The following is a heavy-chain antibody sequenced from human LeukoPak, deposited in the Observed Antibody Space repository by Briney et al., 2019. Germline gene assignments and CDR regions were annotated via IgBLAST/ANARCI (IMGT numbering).Heavy chain of an antibody. V-gene: IGHV3-15*01. CDR3: TTQFYSSSSYH. CDR1: GFIFNNAV. J-gene: IGHJ4*02. D-gene: IGHD6-6*01. CDR2: IKTKTNGGTT. Sequence: GGSLRLSRAPSGFIFNNAVMCCVGQAPGKGLEWVGLIKTKTNGGTTDYAAPVKGRFTISRDDSKNTLYLQMNSLRTEDTAVYYCTTQFYSSSSYHWGQGTLVTVSS.